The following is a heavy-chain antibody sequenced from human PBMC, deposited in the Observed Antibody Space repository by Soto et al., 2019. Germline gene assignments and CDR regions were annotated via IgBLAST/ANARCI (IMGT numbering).Heavy chain of an antibody. CDR1: GGSFSGYY. CDR2: INHSGST. CDR3: ASSQERGSGYYYYYGMDV. D-gene: IGHD1-26*01. Sequence: PSETLSLTCAVYGGSFSGYYWSWIRQPPGKGLEWIGEINHSGSTNYNPSLKSRVTISVDTSKNQFSLKLSSVTAADTAVYYCASSQERGSGYYYYYGMDVWGQGTTVTVS. V-gene: IGHV4-34*01. J-gene: IGHJ6*02.